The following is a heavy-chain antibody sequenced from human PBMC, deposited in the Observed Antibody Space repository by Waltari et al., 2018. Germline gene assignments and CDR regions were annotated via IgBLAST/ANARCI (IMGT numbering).Heavy chain of an antibody. CDR3: TREGRDSGSYEAS. J-gene: IGHJ4*02. Sequence: QVQLQESGPGLVKPSQTLSLTCTVSGGSISSGSYYWSWIRQPAGKGLEWIGYIYTSGSTNYNPSLKSRVTISVDTSKNQFSLKLSSVTAADTAVYYCTREGRDSGSYEASWGQGTLVTVSS. CDR2: IYTSGST. V-gene: IGHV4-61*09. CDR1: GGSISSGSYY. D-gene: IGHD1-26*01.